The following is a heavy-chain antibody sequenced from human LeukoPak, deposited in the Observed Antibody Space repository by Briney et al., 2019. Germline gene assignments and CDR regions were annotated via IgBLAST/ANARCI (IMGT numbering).Heavy chain of an antibody. CDR2: ISAYNGRT. CDR3: ARPLRNSSGWLNPKVPFDY. CDR1: GYTFTNYG. D-gene: IGHD6-19*01. Sequence: ASVKVSCKASGYTFTNYGITWVRQAPGQRLEWMGWISAYNGRTNYAQKRQGIVTMTTETSTNTAYMELRSLRSDATAVYYCARPLRNSSGWLNPKVPFDYWGQGTLVTVSS. J-gene: IGHJ4*02. V-gene: IGHV1-18*01.